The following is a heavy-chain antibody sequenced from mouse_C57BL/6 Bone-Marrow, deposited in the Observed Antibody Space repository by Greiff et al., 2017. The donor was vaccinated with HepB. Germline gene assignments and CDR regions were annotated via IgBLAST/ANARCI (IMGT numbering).Heavy chain of an antibody. V-gene: IGHV1-18*01. CDR3: ARRRDYYGSRWYFDV. CDR2: INPNNGGT. Sequence: SGPELVKPGASVKIPCKASGYTFTDYNMDWVKQSHGKSLEWIGDINPNNGGTIYNQKFKGKATLTVDKSSSTAYMELRSLTSEDTAVYYCARRRDYYGSRWYFDVWGTGTTVTVSS. D-gene: IGHD1-1*01. J-gene: IGHJ1*03. CDR1: GYTFTDYN.